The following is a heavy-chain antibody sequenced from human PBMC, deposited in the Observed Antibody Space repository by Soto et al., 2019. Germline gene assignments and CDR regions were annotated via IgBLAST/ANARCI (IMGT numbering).Heavy chain of an antibody. D-gene: IGHD7-27*01. Sequence: SETLSLTCTVSGGSISSYYWSWIRQPPGKGLEWIGYIYYSGSTNYNPSLKSRVTISVDTSKNQFSLKLSSVTAADTAVYYCAGESFQTGEEGMVAFDIWGQGTMVTVSS. CDR3: AGESFQTGEEGMVAFDI. J-gene: IGHJ3*02. V-gene: IGHV4-59*01. CDR2: IYYSGST. CDR1: GGSISSYY.